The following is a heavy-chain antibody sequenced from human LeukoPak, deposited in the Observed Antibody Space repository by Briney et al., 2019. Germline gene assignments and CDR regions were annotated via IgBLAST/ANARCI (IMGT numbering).Heavy chain of an antibody. CDR3: AREREETYGSGSYTFDH. J-gene: IGHJ4*02. CDR2: INTNNGNT. V-gene: IGHV1-18*01. CDR1: GYTFTNYA. D-gene: IGHD3-10*01. Sequence: ASVKVSCKASGYTFTNYAFSWVRQAPGQGLEWMGWINTNNGNTNYVKGLQGRVTMTTDTSTSTAYMELRSLRSDDTAVYYCAREREETYGSGSYTFDHWGQGTLVTVSS.